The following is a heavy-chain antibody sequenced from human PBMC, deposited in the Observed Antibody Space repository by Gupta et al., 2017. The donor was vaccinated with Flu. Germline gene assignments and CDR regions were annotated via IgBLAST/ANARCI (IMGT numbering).Heavy chain of an antibody. CDR1: GYLFNYHS. D-gene: IGHD2-2*01. CDR3: AREPYAYHYLDV. Sequence: EVQLVESGGGLVRAGESLTLSCTGSGYLFNYHSINWVRQAPGKGREWLSSISTTETYTDYADSVEGRFTISRDNAKNSSYLQMHGLRVEDTAVYYCAREPYAYHYLDVWGRGTTVTVSS. J-gene: IGHJ6*03. CDR2: ISTTETYT. V-gene: IGHV3-21*04.